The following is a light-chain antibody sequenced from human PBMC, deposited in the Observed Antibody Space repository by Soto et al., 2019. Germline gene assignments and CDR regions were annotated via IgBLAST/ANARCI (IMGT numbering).Light chain of an antibody. CDR3: QHYNNWTPT. J-gene: IGKJ1*01. Sequence: EILLTQSPATLSVSPGERATLSCRASQSVSTNLAWHQQKPGQAPRXLIYGASTRETGIPARVSGSGSGTEFTRTISSLQSEDVAIYDCQHYNNWTPTFGPGTKVDIK. V-gene: IGKV3-15*01. CDR2: GAS. CDR1: QSVSTN.